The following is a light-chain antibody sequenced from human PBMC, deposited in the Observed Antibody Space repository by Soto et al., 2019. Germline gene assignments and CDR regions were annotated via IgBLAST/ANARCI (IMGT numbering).Light chain of an antibody. CDR2: DAS. CDR1: QSVRTY. Sequence: EIVLPQSPVTLSLSTGERATLSCRTSQSVRTYLAWYQVKPGQAPRLLIYDASRRASGVPARLSGSGSGTDFTLTISSLEPEDLALYYCQQRNTWPPITFGQGTRLEIK. V-gene: IGKV3-11*01. J-gene: IGKJ5*01. CDR3: QQRNTWPPIT.